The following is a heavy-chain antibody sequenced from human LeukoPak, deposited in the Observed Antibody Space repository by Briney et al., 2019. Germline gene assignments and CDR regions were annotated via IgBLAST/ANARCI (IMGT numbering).Heavy chain of an antibody. Sequence: GGSLRLSCAASGFTFRKYWLHWVRQAPGKGLVWVSRINPDDESTSYADSVKGRFTISRDNAKNSLYLQMNSLRAEDTAVYYCAKARGAPMTTVTTPNYFDYWGQGTLVTVSS. CDR1: GFTFRKYW. CDR2: INPDDEST. D-gene: IGHD4-17*01. CDR3: AKARGAPMTTVTTPNYFDY. J-gene: IGHJ4*02. V-gene: IGHV3-74*01.